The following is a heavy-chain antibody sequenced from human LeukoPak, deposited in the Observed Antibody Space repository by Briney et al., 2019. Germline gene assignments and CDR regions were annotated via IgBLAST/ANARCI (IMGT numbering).Heavy chain of an antibody. CDR3: AKSSEEQWLVPFDY. V-gene: IGHV3-30*18. Sequence: GGSLRLPCAASGFTFSSYGMHWVRQAPGKGLEWGAVISCDGSNKYYADSVKGRFTISRDNSKNTLYLQMNSPRAEYTAVYYCAKSSEEQWLVPFDYWGQGTLVTVSS. CDR1: GFTFSSYG. D-gene: IGHD6-19*01. CDR2: ISCDGSNK. J-gene: IGHJ4*02.